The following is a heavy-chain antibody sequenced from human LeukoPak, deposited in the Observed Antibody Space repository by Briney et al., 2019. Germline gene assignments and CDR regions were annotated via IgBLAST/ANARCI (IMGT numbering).Heavy chain of an antibody. V-gene: IGHV1-2*02. J-gene: IGHJ3*02. CDR1: GNILTGYY. D-gene: IGHD3-10*01. CDR2: INPNSGGT. Sequence: ASVKVSCKASGNILTGYYIHWVRQAPGQGLEWMGWINPNSGGTNYAQKFQGRVTMTRDTSISTAYMELSRLRSDDTAVYYCARDLPPLLWFGELGYDAFDIWGQGTMVTVSS. CDR3: ARDLPPLLWFGELGYDAFDI.